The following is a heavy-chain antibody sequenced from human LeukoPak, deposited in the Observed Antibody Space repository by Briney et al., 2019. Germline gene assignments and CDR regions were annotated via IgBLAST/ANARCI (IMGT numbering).Heavy chain of an antibody. Sequence: PGRSLRLSCAASGFTFSSYAMHWVRQAPGKGLEWVAVISYDGSNKYYADSVKGRFTISRDNSKNTLYLQMNSLRAEDTAVYYCARGNRWDCSSTSCYTLPSFDYWGQGTLVTVSS. CDR2: ISYDGSNK. CDR1: GFTFSSYA. V-gene: IGHV3-30*01. D-gene: IGHD2-2*02. J-gene: IGHJ4*02. CDR3: ARGNRWDCSSTSCYTLPSFDY.